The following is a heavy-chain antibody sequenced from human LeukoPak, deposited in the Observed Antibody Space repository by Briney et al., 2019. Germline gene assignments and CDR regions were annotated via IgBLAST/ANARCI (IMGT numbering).Heavy chain of an antibody. V-gene: IGHV3-7*01. CDR1: GFTFSSYW. CDR3: ASESSGRSHPLDY. CDR2: IKQDGSEK. J-gene: IGHJ4*02. D-gene: IGHD6-19*01. Sequence: GGSLRLSCAASGFTFSSYWMSWVRQAPGKGLEWVANIKQDGSEKYYVDSVKGRFTISRDNAKNSLYLQMNSLRAEDTAVYYCASESSGRSHPLDYWGQGTLVTVSS.